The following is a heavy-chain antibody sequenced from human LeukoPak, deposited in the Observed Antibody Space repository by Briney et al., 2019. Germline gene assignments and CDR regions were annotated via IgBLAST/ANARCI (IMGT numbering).Heavy chain of an antibody. D-gene: IGHD2-8*02. J-gene: IGHJ4*02. CDR3: ARAGDLVFDY. Sequence: RSQTLSLTCAISGDSVSSNSAAWNWIRQSPSRGLEWLGRTYYRSKWNNDYAVSVKSRIIINPDTSKNHFSLQLNSVTPEDTAVYYCARAGDLVFDYWGQGTLVAVSS. V-gene: IGHV6-1*01. CDR2: TYYRSKWNN. CDR1: GDSVSSNSAA.